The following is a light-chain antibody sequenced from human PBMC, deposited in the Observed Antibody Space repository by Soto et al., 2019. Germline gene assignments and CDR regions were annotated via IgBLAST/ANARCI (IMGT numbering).Light chain of an antibody. CDR3: QQYGTSTGFT. CDR1: QSVSSSY. CDR2: GAS. Sequence: EIVLTQSPGTLSLSPGERATLSCRASQSVSSSYLAWYQQKPGQAPRLLIYGASSRATGIPDRFSGSGSGTDFTLTISRLEPEDFAVYYCQQYGTSTGFTIGPGTKVDIK. V-gene: IGKV3-20*01. J-gene: IGKJ3*01.